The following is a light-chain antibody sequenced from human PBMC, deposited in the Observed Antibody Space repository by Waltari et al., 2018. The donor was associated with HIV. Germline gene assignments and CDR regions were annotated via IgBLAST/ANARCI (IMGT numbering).Light chain of an antibody. J-gene: IGLJ3*02. V-gene: IGLV2-14*01. Sequence: QSALTQPASVSGSPGQSITISCTGTSSDVGGYNYVSWYQQHPGKAPKLMIYDVSNRPSGFSNRFSGSKSGNTASLTISGLQAEDEADYYCSSYTSSSTWVFGGGTKLTFL. CDR3: SSYTSSSTWV. CDR1: SSDVGGYNY. CDR2: DVS.